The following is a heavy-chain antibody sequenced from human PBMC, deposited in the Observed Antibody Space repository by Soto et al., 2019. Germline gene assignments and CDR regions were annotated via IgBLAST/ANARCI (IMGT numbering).Heavy chain of an antibody. J-gene: IGHJ5*02. D-gene: IGHD3-16*01. Sequence: QLQLQESGPGVVEPAETLSLTCTVSGGSVTIGSDYWGWIRQPPGKGPEWIGAFFSNGNRDYNPSLRSRATIPVDTTKNQSSVRLTSVTVADTAFYLCARGWGTSGRYIWFDTWGQGPLVTVSS. V-gene: IGHV4-39*01. CDR3: ARGWGTSGRYIWFDT. CDR2: FFSNGNR. CDR1: GGSVTIGSDY.